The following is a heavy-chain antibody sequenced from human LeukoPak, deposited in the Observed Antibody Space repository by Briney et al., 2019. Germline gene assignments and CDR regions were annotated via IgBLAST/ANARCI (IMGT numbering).Heavy chain of an antibody. CDR3: ARGLLLRYFDWLSYYFDY. V-gene: IGHV4-31*11. Sequence: SETLSLTCAVSGGSISSGGYYWSWIRQHPGKGLEWIGYIYYSGSTYYNPSLKSRVTISVDTSKNQFSLKLNSVTAADTAVYYCARGLLLRYFDWLSYYFDYWGQGTLVTVSS. J-gene: IGHJ4*02. D-gene: IGHD3-9*01. CDR1: GGSISSGGYY. CDR2: IYYSGST.